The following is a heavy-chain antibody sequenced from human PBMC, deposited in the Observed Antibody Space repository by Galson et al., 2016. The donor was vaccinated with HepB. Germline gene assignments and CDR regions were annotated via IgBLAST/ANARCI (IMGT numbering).Heavy chain of an antibody. CDR2: MSDSDDI. CDR3: AKDKRGHSSAWYWYFDY. J-gene: IGHJ4*02. CDR1: GFTFSSYA. Sequence: SLRLSCAASGFTFSSYAMAWVRQAPGKGLEWVSGMSDSDDIYYSPTVKGRFTISRDNSKNTVFLQLTSLIAEDTAVYYCAKDKRGHSSAWYWYFDYWGPGTLVSVSS. D-gene: IGHD6-13*01. V-gene: IGHV3-23*01.